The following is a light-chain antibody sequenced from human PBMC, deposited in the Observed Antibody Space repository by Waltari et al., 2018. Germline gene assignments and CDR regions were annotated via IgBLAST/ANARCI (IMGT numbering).Light chain of an antibody. V-gene: IGKV1-12*01. CDR3: QQGEASPYT. CDR2: AAS. J-gene: IGKJ2*01. Sequence: DILMTQSPSSVSASVGDRVTITCRANQDVSSWLAWYQQKPGKAPNLLIYAASSLQSGVPSRFSGSGSGTHFTLTISSLQPEDFATYYCQQGEASPYTFGQGTKLEIK. CDR1: QDVSSW.